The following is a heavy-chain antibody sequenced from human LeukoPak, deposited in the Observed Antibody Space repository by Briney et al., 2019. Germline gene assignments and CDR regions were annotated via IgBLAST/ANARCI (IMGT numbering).Heavy chain of an antibody. CDR1: GFTFSGYA. V-gene: IGHV3-23*01. Sequence: GESLRLSCAGTGFTFSGYAVSWVRQAPGKGLEWISDISIRGGTTYYADSVKGRFTISRDNSKNTLSLQMNSLRAEDTAVYYCAKFFGSGWYFSFDYWGQGTLVTVSS. CDR3: AKFFGSGWYFSFDY. J-gene: IGHJ4*02. D-gene: IGHD6-19*01. CDR2: ISIRGGTT.